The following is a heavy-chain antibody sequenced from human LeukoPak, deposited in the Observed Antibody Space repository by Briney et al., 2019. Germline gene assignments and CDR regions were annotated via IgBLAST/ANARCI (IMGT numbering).Heavy chain of an antibody. CDR3: ARQEGRGCSGNWFDH. CDR1: GGSISSYY. Sequence: PSETLSLTCTVSGGSISSYYWSWIRQPPGKGLEWIGYIYYSGSNNYNPSLKSRVTISVDTSKDQFYLKLSSVTAADTAVYYCARQEGRGCSGNWFDHWGQGTLVTVSS. D-gene: IGHD6-19*01. J-gene: IGHJ5*02. V-gene: IGHV4-59*08. CDR2: IYYSGSN.